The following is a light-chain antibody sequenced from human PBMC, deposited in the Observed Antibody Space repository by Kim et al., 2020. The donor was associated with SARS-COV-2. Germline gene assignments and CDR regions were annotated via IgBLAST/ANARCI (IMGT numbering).Light chain of an antibody. CDR3: QHVHTYPPG. CDR1: QDISSH. Sequence: DIQLTQSPSLLSASVGDRVTITCRASQDISSHLAWYQQKPGKAPKLLIYAASILQSGVPSRFSGSGSGTEFTLTVTSLQPEDFATYYCQHVHTYPPGFAQGTKVDIK. CDR2: AAS. V-gene: IGKV1-9*01. J-gene: IGKJ1*01.